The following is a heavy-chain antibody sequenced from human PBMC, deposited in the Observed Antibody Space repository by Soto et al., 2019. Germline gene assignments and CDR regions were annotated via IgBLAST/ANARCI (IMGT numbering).Heavy chain of an antibody. CDR2: IETDGGEK. V-gene: IGHV3-7*04. CDR3: TRVHMLAVPAASPWFDP. Sequence: GGSLRLSCAASGFAYGSHWMSWFRRAAGKGLECIAHIETDGGEKYYAGSVRGRFTVSRDNAQNSVFMQINRLRAEDTAVYYCTRVHMLAVPAASPWFDPWGQGTRVSVSS. D-gene: IGHD2-2*01. J-gene: IGHJ5*02. CDR1: GFAYGSHW.